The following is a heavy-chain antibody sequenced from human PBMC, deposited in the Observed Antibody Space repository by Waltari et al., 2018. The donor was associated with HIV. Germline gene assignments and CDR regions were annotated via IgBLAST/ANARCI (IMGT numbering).Heavy chain of an antibody. CDR2: IFSNDEK. CDR3: ARMRWSSGWSSRGGQKYYFDY. CDR1: GFSLSNARMG. J-gene: IGHJ4*02. V-gene: IGHV2-26*01. D-gene: IGHD6-19*01. Sequence: QVTLKESGPVLVKPTETLTLTCTVSGFSLSNARMGVSWIRQPPGKALEWLAHIFSNDEKSYSTFLKSRLTISKDTSKSQVVLTMTNMDPVDTATYYCARMRWSSGWSSRGGQKYYFDYWGQGTLVTVSS.